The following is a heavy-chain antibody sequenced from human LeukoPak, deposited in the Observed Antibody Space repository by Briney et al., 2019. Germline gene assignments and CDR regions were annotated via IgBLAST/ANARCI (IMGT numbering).Heavy chain of an antibody. Sequence: SETLSLTCTVSGGSISGYYWSWIRQPAGKGLEWIGRIYTSGSTNYNPSLKSRVTMSVDTSKNQFSLKLSSVTAADTAVYYCARGIGYCGSTSCHRAGYWYFDLWGRGTLVTVSS. CDR3: ARGIGYCGSTSCHRAGYWYFDL. D-gene: IGHD2-2*01. J-gene: IGHJ2*01. CDR2: IYTSGST. V-gene: IGHV4-4*07. CDR1: GGSISGYY.